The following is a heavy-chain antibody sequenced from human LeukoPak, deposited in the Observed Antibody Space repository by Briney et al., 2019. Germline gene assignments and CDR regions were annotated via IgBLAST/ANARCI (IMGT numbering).Heavy chain of an antibody. Sequence: PSETLSFTCTVSGGSIIGDYWSWIRQPAGKGLEWIGRIYTSGTTTYNPSLKSRVTMSVDTSNNQFSLKLSSVTAADTAVYYCARGLTGSTGFDYWGQGTLVAVSS. CDR2: IYTSGTT. J-gene: IGHJ4*02. CDR3: ARGLTGSTGFDY. D-gene: IGHD3-9*01. CDR1: GGSIIGDY. V-gene: IGHV4-4*07.